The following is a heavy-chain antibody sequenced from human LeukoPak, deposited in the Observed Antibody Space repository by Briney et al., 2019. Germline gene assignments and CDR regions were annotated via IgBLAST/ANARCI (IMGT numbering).Heavy chain of an antibody. CDR2: IYYSGST. D-gene: IGHD2-2*01. J-gene: IGHJ6*02. V-gene: IGHV4-31*03. Sequence: SETLSLTCTVSGGSISSGGYYWSWIRQHPGKGLEWIGYIYYSGSTYYNPSLKSRVTISVDTSKNQFSLKLSSVTAADTAVYYCARDIQLPHYYYYYGTDVWGQGTTVTVSS. CDR3: ARDIQLPHYYYYYGTDV. CDR1: GGSISSGGYY.